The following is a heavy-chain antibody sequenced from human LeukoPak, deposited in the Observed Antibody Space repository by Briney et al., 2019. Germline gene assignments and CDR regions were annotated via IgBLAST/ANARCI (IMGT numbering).Heavy chain of an antibody. V-gene: IGHV4-59*08. CDR3: ARLAYGSGSFPFDY. D-gene: IGHD3-10*01. CDR2: IYYSGST. CDR1: GGSISSYY. Sequence: SETLSLTCTVSGGSISSYYWSWIRQPPGKGLEWIGYIYYSGSTNYNPSLKSRVTISVDTSKNQFSLMLSSVTAADTAVYYCARLAYGSGSFPFDYWGQGTLVTVSS. J-gene: IGHJ4*02.